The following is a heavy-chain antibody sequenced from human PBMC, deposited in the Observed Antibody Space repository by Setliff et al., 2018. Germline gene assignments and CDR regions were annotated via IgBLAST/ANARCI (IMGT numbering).Heavy chain of an antibody. CDR3: ASTQRGTSSEC. CDR2: IKQDGSEK. CDR1: GFTFSNYW. J-gene: IGHJ4*02. V-gene: IGHV3-7*03. Sequence: GASLKISCAASGFTFSNYWMSWVRQAPGKGLEWVANIKQDGSEKYYVDSVKGRLTISRDNAKNSLYLQMNSLRAEDTAVYYCASTQRGTSSECWGQGTLVTVS. D-gene: IGHD6-6*01.